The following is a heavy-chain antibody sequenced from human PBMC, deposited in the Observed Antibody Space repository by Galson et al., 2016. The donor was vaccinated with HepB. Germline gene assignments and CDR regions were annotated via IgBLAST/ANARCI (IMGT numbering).Heavy chain of an antibody. D-gene: IGHD4-17*01. CDR3: TRERAPGEGRNYVDY. J-gene: IGHJ4*02. Sequence: SLRLSCAASGFTFRSYAMHWVRQAPGKGLEWVAVIWHDGSVTYYAASVKGRFTISRDNSKNTLYLELNSLRADDTAVYYCTRERAPGEGRNYVDYWGQGTPVTVSS. CDR1: GFTFRSYA. CDR2: IWHDGSVT. V-gene: IGHV3-33*01.